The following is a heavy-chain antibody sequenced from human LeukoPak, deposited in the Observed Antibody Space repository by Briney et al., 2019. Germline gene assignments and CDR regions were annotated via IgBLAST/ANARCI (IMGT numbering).Heavy chain of an antibody. D-gene: IGHD5-18*01. V-gene: IGHV3-7*03. CDR3: ARGRYSSTTYYFDY. CDR1: GFTFSSYW. CDR2: IKRDGSET. J-gene: IGHJ4*02. Sequence: GGSLRLSCAASGFTFSSYWMNWVRQAPGKGLEWVANIKRDGSETYFMDSVKGRFTISRDNAKNSLFLQMVSLRAEDTAMYYCARGRYSSTTYYFDYWGQGTPVTVSS.